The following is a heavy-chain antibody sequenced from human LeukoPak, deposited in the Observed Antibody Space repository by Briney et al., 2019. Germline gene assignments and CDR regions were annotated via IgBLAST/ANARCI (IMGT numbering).Heavy chain of an antibody. CDR3: ARAYSSSWYDF. CDR2: ISDNGGNT. V-gene: IGHV3-23*01. D-gene: IGHD6-13*01. J-gene: IGHJ5*01. CDR1: GVTFSIYC. Sequence: GGSLRLSCAASGVTFSIYCMGWVRQAPGKGLEWVSSISDNGGNTYYADSVKGRVTISRDNSKNTLFLQMSSLRAEDTAVYYRARAYSSSWYDFWGQGTLVTVSS.